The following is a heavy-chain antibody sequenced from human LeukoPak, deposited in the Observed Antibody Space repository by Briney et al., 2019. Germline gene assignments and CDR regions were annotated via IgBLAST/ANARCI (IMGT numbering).Heavy chain of an antibody. CDR3: ARLPPAPGRPDYYDSSGYQLVP. J-gene: IGHJ5*02. D-gene: IGHD3-22*01. V-gene: IGHV4-39*01. CDR1: GGSISSSSYY. CDR2: IYYSGST. Sequence: PSETLSLTCTVSGGSISSSSYYWGWIRQPPGKGLEWIGSIYYSGSTYYNPSLKSRVTISVDTSKNQFSLKLSSVTAADTAVYYCARLPPAPGRPDYYDSSGYQLVPWGQGTLVTVSS.